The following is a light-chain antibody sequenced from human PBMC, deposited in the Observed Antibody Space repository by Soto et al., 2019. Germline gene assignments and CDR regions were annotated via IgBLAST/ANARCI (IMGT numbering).Light chain of an antibody. Sequence: DIQITQSPSSLSASVEDRVIITCRTSQRISNHLNGYQQKQGRAPKLLIYKASTLKSGVPSRFSGSGSGTEFTLTISSLQPDDFATYYCQQYNSYSRTFGQGTKVDIK. CDR3: QQYNSYSRT. CDR2: KAS. J-gene: IGKJ1*01. V-gene: IGKV1-5*03. CDR1: QRISNH.